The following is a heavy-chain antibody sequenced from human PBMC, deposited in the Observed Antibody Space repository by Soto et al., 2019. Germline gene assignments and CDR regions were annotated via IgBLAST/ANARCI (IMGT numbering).Heavy chain of an antibody. V-gene: IGHV1-3*01. CDR1: GYTFTSXY. CDR3: ARDLGGWPDY. Sequence: ASMKVSCKASGYTFTSXYMHWVRQAPGKGLEWMGWINAGNGNTKYSQKFQGRVTITRDTSASTAYMELSSLRSEDTAVYYCARDLGGWPDYWGQGTLVTVSS. D-gene: IGHD2-15*01. J-gene: IGHJ4*02. CDR2: INAGNGNT.